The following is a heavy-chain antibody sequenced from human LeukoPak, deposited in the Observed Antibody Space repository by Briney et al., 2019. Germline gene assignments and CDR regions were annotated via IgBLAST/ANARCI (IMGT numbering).Heavy chain of an antibody. J-gene: IGHJ1*01. CDR3: ARETVGAVMSKHFQH. Sequence: VASVKVSCKASGYTFTSYGISWVRQAPGQGLEWMGWISAYNGNTNYAQKLQGRVTMTTDTSTSTAYMELRSLRSDDTAVYYCARETVGAVMSKHFQHWGQGTLVTVSS. D-gene: IGHD1-26*01. CDR1: GYTFTSYG. CDR2: ISAYNGNT. V-gene: IGHV1-18*01.